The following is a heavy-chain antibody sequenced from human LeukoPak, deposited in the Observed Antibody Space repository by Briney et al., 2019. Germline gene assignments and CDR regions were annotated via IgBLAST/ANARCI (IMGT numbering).Heavy chain of an antibody. V-gene: IGHV3-48*01. CDR2: ISSGSSTR. CDR3: AKAPANYVDTAAGTFDY. CDR1: GFTFSTYS. J-gene: IGHJ4*02. Sequence: GGSLRLSCAASGFTFSTYSMNWVRQAPGKGLEWVSYISSGSSTRYYADSVKGRFTISRDNSKNTLYLHMNNLRAEDTALYYCAKAPANYVDTAAGTFDYWGQGTLVTVSS. D-gene: IGHD5-18*01.